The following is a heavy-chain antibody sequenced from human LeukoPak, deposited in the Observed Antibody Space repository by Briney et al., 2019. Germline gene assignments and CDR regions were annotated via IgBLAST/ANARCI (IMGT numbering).Heavy chain of an antibody. CDR3: ARGSKHSGQDY. V-gene: IGHV4-31*03. CDR1: GGSISSGCYY. Sequence: SETLSLTCTVSGGSISSGCYYWSWIRQHPGKGLELIGYIYFSGSTYYTPSLKSRVTISVDTSKNQFSLKLSSVPAADTAVYYCARGSKHSGQDYWGQGTLVTVSS. CDR2: IYFSGST. D-gene: IGHD5-12*01. J-gene: IGHJ4*02.